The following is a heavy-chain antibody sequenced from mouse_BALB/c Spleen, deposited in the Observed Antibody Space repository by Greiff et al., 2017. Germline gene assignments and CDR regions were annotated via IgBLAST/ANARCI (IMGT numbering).Heavy chain of an antibody. CDR1: GFTFSSFG. CDR2: ISSGSSTI. J-gene: IGHJ4*01. V-gene: IGHV5-17*02. CDR3: ARDEDAMDY. Sequence: EVKLMESGGGLVQPGGSRKLSCAASGFTFSSFGMHWVRQAPEKGLEWVAYISSGSSTIYYADTVKGRFTISRDNPKNTLFLQMTSLRSEDTAMYYCARDEDAMDYWGQGTSVTVSS.